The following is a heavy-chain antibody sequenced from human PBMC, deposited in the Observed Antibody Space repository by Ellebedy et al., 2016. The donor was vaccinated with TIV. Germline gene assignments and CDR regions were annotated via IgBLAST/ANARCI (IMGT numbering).Heavy chain of an antibody. D-gene: IGHD3-9*01. Sequence: MPSETLSLTCTASGGSISSYYWSWILQPPGKGLEWIGYIYYSGSTNYNPSLKSRVTISVDTSKNQFSLKLSSVTAADTAVYYCAISKGTISLWGQGTTVTVSS. CDR3: AISKGTISL. J-gene: IGHJ6*02. CDR2: IYYSGST. V-gene: IGHV4-59*01. CDR1: GGSISSYY.